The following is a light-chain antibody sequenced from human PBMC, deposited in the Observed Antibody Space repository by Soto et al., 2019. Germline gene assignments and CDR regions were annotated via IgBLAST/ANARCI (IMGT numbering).Light chain of an antibody. CDR3: NSYASSSTNI. Sequence: QSALTQPASVSGSPGQSITISCTGTISDIGGYDYVSWYQQHPGKAPKLMIYDVSKRPSGVSYRFSGSKSGITASLPISGLQADDETDYYCNSYASSSTNIFGTGIKLTVL. CDR2: DVS. V-gene: IGLV2-14*01. CDR1: ISDIGGYDY. J-gene: IGLJ1*01.